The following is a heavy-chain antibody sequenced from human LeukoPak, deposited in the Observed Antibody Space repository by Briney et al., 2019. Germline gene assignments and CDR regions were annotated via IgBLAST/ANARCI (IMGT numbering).Heavy chain of an antibody. D-gene: IGHD3-10*01. CDR1: GFTFSSYW. Sequence: GGSLRLSCAASGFTFSSYWMSWVRQAPGKGLEWVANIKQDGSEKYYVDSVKGRFTISRDNAKNSLYLQMNSLRAEDTAVYYCARAAPGVLWFGELARKFDYWGQGTLVTVSS. J-gene: IGHJ4*02. CDR3: ARAAPGVLWFGELARKFDY. CDR2: IKQDGSEK. V-gene: IGHV3-7*01.